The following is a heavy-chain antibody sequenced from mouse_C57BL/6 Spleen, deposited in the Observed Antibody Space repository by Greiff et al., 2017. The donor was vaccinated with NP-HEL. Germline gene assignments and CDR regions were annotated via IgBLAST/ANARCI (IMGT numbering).Heavy chain of an antibody. Sequence: QVQLQQPGAELVMPGASVKLSCKASGYTFTSYWMHWVKQRPGQGLEWIGEIDPSDSYTNYNQKFKGKSTLTVDKSSSAAYMQLSSLTSEDSAVYYCARRSTTGFYYYAMDYWGQGTSVTVSS. V-gene: IGHV1-69*01. J-gene: IGHJ4*01. D-gene: IGHD1-1*01. CDR1: GYTFTSYW. CDR2: IDPSDSYT. CDR3: ARRSTTGFYYYAMDY.